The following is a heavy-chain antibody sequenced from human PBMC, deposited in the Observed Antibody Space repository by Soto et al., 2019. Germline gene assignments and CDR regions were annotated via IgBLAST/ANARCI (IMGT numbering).Heavy chain of an antibody. Sequence: QVQLQQRGAGLLKPSETLSLTCAVYGGSFSGYYWSWIRQPPGKGLEWIGEINHSGSTNYNPSLKSRVTISVDTSKNQFSLKLSSVTAADTAVYYCARGRAADVPIGALPFDYWGQGTLVTVSS. V-gene: IGHV4-34*01. D-gene: IGHD1-26*01. CDR2: INHSGST. CDR1: GGSFSGYY. CDR3: ARGRAADVPIGALPFDY. J-gene: IGHJ4*02.